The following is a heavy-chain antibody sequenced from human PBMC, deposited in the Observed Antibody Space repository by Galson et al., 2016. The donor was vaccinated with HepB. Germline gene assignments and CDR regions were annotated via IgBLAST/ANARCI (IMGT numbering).Heavy chain of an antibody. V-gene: IGHV3-21*01. CDR3: ARPLRPVAVTPYYFDP. D-gene: IGHD6-19*01. Sequence: SLRLSCAASGFTFTIYSMNWVRQAPGKGLEWVSSISSDSSFIYYADSVKGRFTISRDNARNSLDLQMNSLRAEDTAVYYCARPLRPVAVTPYYFDPWGPGALVTVSS. CDR2: ISSDSSFI. J-gene: IGHJ4*02. CDR1: GFTFTIYS.